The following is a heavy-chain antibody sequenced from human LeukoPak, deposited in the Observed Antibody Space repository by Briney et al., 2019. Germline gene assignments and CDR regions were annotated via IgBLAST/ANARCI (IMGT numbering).Heavy chain of an antibody. Sequence: GGSLRLSCAASGFTFSSYSMNWVRQAPGKGLEWVSSISSSSSYIYYADSVKGRFTISRDNAKNSLYLQMNSLRAEDTAVYYCARVGEDQQLDYLDPWGQGTLVTVSS. V-gene: IGHV3-21*01. CDR1: GFTFSSYS. CDR3: ARVGEDQQLDYLDP. CDR2: ISSSSSYI. D-gene: IGHD6-13*01. J-gene: IGHJ5*02.